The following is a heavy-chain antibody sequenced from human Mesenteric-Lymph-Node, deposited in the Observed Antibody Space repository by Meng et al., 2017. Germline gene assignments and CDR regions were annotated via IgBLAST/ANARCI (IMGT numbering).Heavy chain of an antibody. D-gene: IGHD2-15*01. J-gene: IGHJ6*02. Sequence: ASVKVSCKASGGTFSSYAIRWVRQAPGQGLEWMGRINPNSGGTNYAQKFQGRVTMTRDTSISTAYMELSRLRSDDTAVYYCASVVVVAATRYYGMDVWGQGTTVTVSS. CDR3: ASVVVVAATRYYGMDV. V-gene: IGHV1-2*06. CDR2: INPNSGGT. CDR1: GGTFSSYA.